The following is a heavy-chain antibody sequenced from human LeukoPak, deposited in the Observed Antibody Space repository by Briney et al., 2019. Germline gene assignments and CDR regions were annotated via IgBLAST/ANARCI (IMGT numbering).Heavy chain of an antibody. CDR1: GYTFTSYG. V-gene: IGHV1-18*01. D-gene: IGHD3-10*01. Sequence: ASVKVSCKASGYTFTSYGISWVRQAPGQGREWMGWISAYNGNTNYAQKLQGRVTMTTDTSTSTAYMELRSLRSDDTAVYYCARGLRQYYYYYGMDVWGQGTTVTVSS. CDR3: ARGLRQYYYYYGMDV. J-gene: IGHJ6*02. CDR2: ISAYNGNT.